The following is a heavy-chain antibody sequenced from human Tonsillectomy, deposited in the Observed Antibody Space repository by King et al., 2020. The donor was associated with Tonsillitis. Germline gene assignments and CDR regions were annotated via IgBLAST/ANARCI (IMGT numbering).Heavy chain of an antibody. J-gene: IGHJ6*02. CDR2: TSYRSKWYT. Sequence: VQLQQSGPGLVKPSQSLSLTCAISGDSVSGNSAAWIWIRQSPSRGLEWLGRTSYRSKWYTDYAVSVKSRITISPDTSKNQFSLQLNSVTPEDTAVYYCARLIHYYGSEPRMDVGGQGNTVTVSS. CDR1: GDSVSGNSAA. CDR3: ARLIHYYGSEPRMDV. D-gene: IGHD3-10*01. V-gene: IGHV6-1*01.